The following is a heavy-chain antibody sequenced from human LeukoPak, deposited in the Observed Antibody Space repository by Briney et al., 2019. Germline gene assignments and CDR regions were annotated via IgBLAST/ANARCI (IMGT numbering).Heavy chain of an antibody. CDR3: AKGSYYYSNYYSYYMDV. J-gene: IGHJ6*03. D-gene: IGHD3-10*01. CDR2: IYTSGDT. CDR1: GASISSGDSF. Sequence: PSETLSLTCSVSGASISSGDSFWSWIRQPAGKGLEWVGRIYTSGDTNYNPSLNSRVSVSVDTSMNQFSLNLTSVTAADTAVYYCAKGSYYYSNYYSYYMDVWGKGTTVTVSS. V-gene: IGHV4-61*02.